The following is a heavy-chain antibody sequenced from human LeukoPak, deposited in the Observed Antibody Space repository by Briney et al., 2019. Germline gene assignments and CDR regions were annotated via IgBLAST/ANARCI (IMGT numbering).Heavy chain of an antibody. J-gene: IGHJ4*02. CDR2: ISATSNYI. CDR1: GFTFSSYS. Sequence: KPGGSLRLSCAASGFTFSSYSMNWVRQAPGKGLEWVSSISATSNYIYYADSVKGRFTISRDNAKNSLYLQMNSLRAEDTAVYYCARDVQAGPGYWGQGTLVTVSS. D-gene: IGHD6-19*01. V-gene: IGHV3-21*01. CDR3: ARDVQAGPGY.